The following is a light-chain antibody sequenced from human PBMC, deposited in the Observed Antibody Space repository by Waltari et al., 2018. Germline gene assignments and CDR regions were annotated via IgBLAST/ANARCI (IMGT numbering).Light chain of an antibody. CDR1: QSISRF. CDR3: QQTSSTPLT. Sequence: DIQMTQSPSSLSASVGDRVTITCRASQSISRFFNWYQQNQGSAQQHPHDSKSTLQSGVPXXXSGSGSGTDFTLTISSLQSEDFATYYCQQTSSTPLTFGGGTKVEIK. V-gene: IGKV1-39*01. J-gene: IGKJ4*01. CDR2: SKS.